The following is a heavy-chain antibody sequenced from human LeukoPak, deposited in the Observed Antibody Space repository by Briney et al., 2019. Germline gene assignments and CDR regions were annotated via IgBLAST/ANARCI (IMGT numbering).Heavy chain of an antibody. J-gene: IGHJ5*02. CDR3: ARDGWFGDYNWFDP. CDR2: ISSASNTI. V-gene: IGHV3-48*01. CDR1: GFTFGSYS. Sequence: GSLRLSCAASGFTFGSYSMNWVRQAPGKGLEWISYISSASNTIYYADSVKGRFTISRDNAKNSVYLQMNSLRAEDTAMYYCARDGWFGDYNWFDPWGQGTLVTVSS. D-gene: IGHD3-10*01.